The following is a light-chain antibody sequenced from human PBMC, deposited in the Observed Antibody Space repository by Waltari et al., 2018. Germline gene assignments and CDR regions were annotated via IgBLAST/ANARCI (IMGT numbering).Light chain of an antibody. CDR1: QSVYSY. Sequence: EIVLTQYPATLSLSPGDRATLSCRASQSVYSYLGWYQQKPGQAPRLLIYDVFNRATGIPARFSGSGSGTDFTLTISSLEPEDFAVYYCQQRRSWPLTFGGGTKVEIK. J-gene: IGKJ4*01. V-gene: IGKV3-11*01. CDR3: QQRRSWPLT. CDR2: DVF.